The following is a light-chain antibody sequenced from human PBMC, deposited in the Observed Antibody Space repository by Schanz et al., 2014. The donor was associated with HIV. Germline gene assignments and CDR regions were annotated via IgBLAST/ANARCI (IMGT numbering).Light chain of an antibody. V-gene: IGKV1-27*01. CDR3: QQYDSYPGT. CDR1: QDIANF. J-gene: IGKJ1*01. Sequence: DIQMTQSPSSLSASVGDRVTITCRASQDIANFLAWYQQRPGKVPTLLIYAASTLQSGVPSRFSGSGSGTDFTLTISSLQPDDSASYYCQQYDSYPGTFGQGTQVEIK. CDR2: AAS.